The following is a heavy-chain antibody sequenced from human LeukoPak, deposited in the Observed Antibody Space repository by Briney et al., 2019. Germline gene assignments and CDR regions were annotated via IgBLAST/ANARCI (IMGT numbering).Heavy chain of an antibody. V-gene: IGHV3-23*01. CDR3: ARRPGLERYYFDY. CDR1: GFTFSNYA. Sequence: GGSLRLSCAASGFTFSNYAMRWVRQAPGKGLQWVSTISGSGGSTYYADSVKGRFTISRDNSKNKPYLQMNSLRAEDTAVYYCARRPGLERYYFDYWGQGTLVTVSS. D-gene: IGHD1-1*01. J-gene: IGHJ4*02. CDR2: ISGSGGST.